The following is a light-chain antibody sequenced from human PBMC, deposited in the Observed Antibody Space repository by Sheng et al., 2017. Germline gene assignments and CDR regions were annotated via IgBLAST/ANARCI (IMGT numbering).Light chain of an antibody. CDR1: SSDVGGYNY. V-gene: IGLV2-14*01. CDR2: DVS. CDR3: NSYTSSSTPVV. J-gene: IGLJ2*01. Sequence: QSALTQPASVSGSPGQSITISCTGTSSDVGGYNYVSWYQQHPGKAPKLMIYDVSNRPSGVSIRFSGSKSGNTASLTISGLQAEDEADYYCNSYTSSSTPVVFGGGTKLTVL.